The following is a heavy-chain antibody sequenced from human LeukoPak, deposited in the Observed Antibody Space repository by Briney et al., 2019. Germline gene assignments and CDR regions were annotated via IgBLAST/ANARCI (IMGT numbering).Heavy chain of an antibody. D-gene: IGHD6-13*01. Sequence: GESLKISCQGSGYSFSSYWIGWVRQLPGKGLEWMGIIYPGDSDTRYTPSFQGQVTISADKSISTAYLQWSSLKASDTAMYYCARAVGQQLAKERGAFDYWGQGTLVTVSS. CDR1: GYSFSSYW. CDR3: ARAVGQQLAKERGAFDY. J-gene: IGHJ4*02. V-gene: IGHV5-51*01. CDR2: IYPGDSDT.